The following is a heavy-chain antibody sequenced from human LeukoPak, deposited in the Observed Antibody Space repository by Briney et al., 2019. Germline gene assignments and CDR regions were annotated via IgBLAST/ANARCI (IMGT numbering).Heavy chain of an antibody. D-gene: IGHD6-13*01. J-gene: IGHJ4*02. CDR2: IKQDGSEK. Sequence: GGSLRLSCAASGFTFSTYWMSWVRQAPGKGLEWVANIKQDGSEKYYLDSVKGRFTISRDNAKNSLYPQMNSLSVEEQAVYFFTREAAAGIDYWGQGTLVTVSS. CDR3: TREAAAGIDY. CDR1: GFTFSTYW. V-gene: IGHV3-7*01.